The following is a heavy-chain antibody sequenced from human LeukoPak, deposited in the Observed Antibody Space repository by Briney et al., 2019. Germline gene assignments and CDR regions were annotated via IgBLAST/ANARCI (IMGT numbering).Heavy chain of an antibody. V-gene: IGHV3-48*01. D-gene: IGHD1-26*01. Sequence: PGGSLRLSCAASGFTFSSYSMNWVRQAPGKGLEWVSYISSSSSTIYYADSVKGRFTISRDNAKNSLYLQMNSLRAEDTAVYYCARDSLVGAHDYWGQGTLVTVSS. CDR1: GFTFSSYS. CDR2: ISSSSSTI. CDR3: ARDSLVGAHDY. J-gene: IGHJ4*02.